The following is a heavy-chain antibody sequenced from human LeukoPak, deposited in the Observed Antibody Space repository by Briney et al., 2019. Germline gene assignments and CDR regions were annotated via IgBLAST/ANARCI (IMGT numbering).Heavy chain of an antibody. Sequence: PGGSLRLSCAASGLTFSSYGMHWVRQAPGKGLEWVAVISYDGSNKYYADSVKGRFTISRDNSKNTLYLQMNSLRAEDTAVYYCAKDGDYYDSSGYSPGWGTWGQGTLVTVSS. D-gene: IGHD3-22*01. V-gene: IGHV3-30*18. CDR3: AKDGDYYDSSGYSPGWGT. CDR2: ISYDGSNK. CDR1: GLTFSSYG. J-gene: IGHJ4*02.